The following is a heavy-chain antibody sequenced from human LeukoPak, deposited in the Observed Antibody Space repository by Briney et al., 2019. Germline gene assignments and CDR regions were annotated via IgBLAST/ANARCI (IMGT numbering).Heavy chain of an antibody. CDR1: GFTFSSYA. CDR3: AKSRGATRGPEDY. D-gene: IGHD1-26*01. J-gene: IGHJ4*02. CDR2: ISGSGGST. V-gene: IGHV3-23*01. Sequence: GGSLRLSCAASGFTFSSYAMSWARQAPGKGLEWVSAISGSGGSTYYADSVKGRFTISRDNSKNTLYLQMNSLRAEDTAVYYCAKSRGATRGPEDYWGQGTLVTVSS.